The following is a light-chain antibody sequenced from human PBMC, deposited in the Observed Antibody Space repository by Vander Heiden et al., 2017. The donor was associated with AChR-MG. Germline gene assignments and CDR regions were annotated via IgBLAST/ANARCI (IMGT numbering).Light chain of an antibody. CDR2: LNI. Sequence: QSALTPPPSASGTPGQRVTISCSGSSTNIGSNNVNWYQQVPGAAPKLLMYLNIQRPSGVPDRFSGSKSGTSASLAISGLQSEDEADYYCASWDDSLNGWVFGGGTMVTVL. J-gene: IGLJ3*02. V-gene: IGLV1-44*01. CDR3: ASWDDSLNGWV. CDR1: STNIGSNN.